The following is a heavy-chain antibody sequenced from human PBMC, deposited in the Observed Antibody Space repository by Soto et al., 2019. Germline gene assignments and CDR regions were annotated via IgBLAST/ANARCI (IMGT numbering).Heavy chain of an antibody. V-gene: IGHV3-30*18. D-gene: IGHD3-3*01. CDR2: ISYDGSNK. CDR3: AKGGTYYDFWSGPREKETHLDY. J-gene: IGHJ4*02. Sequence: SLRLSCAASGFTFSNYAMHWVRRAPGKGLEWVAVISYDGSNKYYADSVKGRFTISRDNSKNTLYLQMNSLRAEDTAVYYCAKGGTYYDFWSGPREKETHLDYWGQGTLVTVS. CDR1: GFTFSNYA.